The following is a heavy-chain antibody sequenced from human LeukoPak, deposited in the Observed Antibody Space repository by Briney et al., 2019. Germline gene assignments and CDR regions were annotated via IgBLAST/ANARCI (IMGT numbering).Heavy chain of an antibody. J-gene: IGHJ3*02. V-gene: IGHV3-9*01. Sequence: PGRSLRLSCAASGFTFDDYAMHWVRQAPGKGLEWVSGISWNSGSIGYADSVKGRFTISRDNAKDSLYLQMNSLRPEDTALYYCAKDPIMSIGYAFDIWGQGTMVTVSS. CDR2: ISWNSGSI. D-gene: IGHD6-6*01. CDR3: AKDPIMSIGYAFDI. CDR1: GFTFDDYA.